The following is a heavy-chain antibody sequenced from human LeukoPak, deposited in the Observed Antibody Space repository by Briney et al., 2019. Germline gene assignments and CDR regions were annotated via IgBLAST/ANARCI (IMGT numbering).Heavy chain of an antibody. Sequence: GGSLRLSCTASGFTFGDYAMSWVRQAPGKGLEWVGFIRSKAYGGTTEYAASVKGRFTISRDDSKTIAYLQMNSLKTEGTAVYYCTRYSSPWDYFDYWGQGTLVTVSS. J-gene: IGHJ4*02. CDR1: GFTFGDYA. CDR3: TRYSSPWDYFDY. CDR2: IRSKAYGGTT. V-gene: IGHV3-49*04. D-gene: IGHD6-6*01.